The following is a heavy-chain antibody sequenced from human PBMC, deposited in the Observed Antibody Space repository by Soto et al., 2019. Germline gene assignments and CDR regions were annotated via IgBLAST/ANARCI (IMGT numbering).Heavy chain of an antibody. CDR1: GYTFTSYY. J-gene: IGHJ6*02. CDR2: INPSGNTT. CDR3: ASPQSASHYYYGMDV. Sequence: QVQLVQSGAEVKKPRASVKVSCKASGYTFTSYYMHWVRQAPGQGLEWMGIINPSGNTTDYAQKFQGRVTMTRDTSTSTYYMELSTLRAEDTAVYYCASPQSASHYYYGMDVWGQGTTVTVSS. V-gene: IGHV1-46*01. D-gene: IGHD2-2*01.